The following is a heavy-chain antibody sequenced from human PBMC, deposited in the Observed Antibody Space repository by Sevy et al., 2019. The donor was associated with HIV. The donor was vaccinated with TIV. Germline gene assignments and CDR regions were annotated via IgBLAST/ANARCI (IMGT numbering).Heavy chain of an antibody. CDR1: GFTFSSYS. Sequence: GVSLRLSCAASGFTFSSYSMNWVRQAPGKGLEWVSYISSSSSTIYYADSVKGRFTISRDNAKNSLYLQMNSLRDEDTAVYYCARELYSSGWYKEAFDIWGQGTMVTVSS. J-gene: IGHJ3*02. CDR3: ARELYSSGWYKEAFDI. D-gene: IGHD6-19*01. CDR2: ISSSSSTI. V-gene: IGHV3-48*02.